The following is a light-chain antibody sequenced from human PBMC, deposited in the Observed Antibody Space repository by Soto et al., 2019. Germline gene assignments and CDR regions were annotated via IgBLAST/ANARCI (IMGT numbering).Light chain of an antibody. CDR2: GAS. CDR3: QQYNNGWT. Sequence: EIFMTQSPATLYVSRGEIATLSCRASQSVSSNLAWYQQKPGQAPRLLIYGASTRATGIPARFSGSGSGTEFTLTISSLQSEDFAVYYCQQYNNGWTFGQGTKVDIK. V-gene: IGKV3-15*01. CDR1: QSVSSN. J-gene: IGKJ1*01.